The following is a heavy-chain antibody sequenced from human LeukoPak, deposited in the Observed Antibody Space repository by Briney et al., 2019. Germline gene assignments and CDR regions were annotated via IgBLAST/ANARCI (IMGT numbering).Heavy chain of an antibody. Sequence: ASVKVSCKASGYTFTSYYMHWVRQAPGQGLEWTGIINPSGGSTSYAQKFQGRVTMTRDMSTSTVYMELSSLRSEDTAVYYCARDSPLDVYDYWGQGTLVTVSS. CDR3: ARDSPLDVYDY. D-gene: IGHD1-1*01. V-gene: IGHV1-46*01. CDR1: GYTFTSYY. CDR2: INPSGGST. J-gene: IGHJ4*02.